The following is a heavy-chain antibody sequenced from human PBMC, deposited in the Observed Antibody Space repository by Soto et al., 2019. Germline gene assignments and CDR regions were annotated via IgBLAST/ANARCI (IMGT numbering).Heavy chain of an antibody. V-gene: IGHV4-59*01. D-gene: IGHD3-3*01. CDR1: GDSISDYY. J-gene: IGHJ5*02. CDR3: ARRITVFGVAQGDP. CDR2: IYYSGST. Sequence: SETMSLTCTVSGDSISDYYWSWIRQPPGKGLEWIGYIYYSGSTNYNPSLKSRVTISIDTSKNQFSLKVISVAAADTAVYYCARRITVFGVAQGDPWGQGNRVTVSS.